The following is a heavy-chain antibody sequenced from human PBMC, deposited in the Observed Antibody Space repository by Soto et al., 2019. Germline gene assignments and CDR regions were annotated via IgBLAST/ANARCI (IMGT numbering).Heavy chain of an antibody. CDR2: ISPSSGGT. D-gene: IGHD6-13*01. J-gene: IGHJ3*01. V-gene: IGHV1-46*01. Sequence: QVQLVQSGAEVKKPGASVRVSCKASGYTFTSYYIHWVRQAPGHGPEWMGMISPSSGGTDYAQKSPGRVTMTRDTSTSTVYMELSSLRSEDTAVYYCTRSIITTAGTDAFDLWGQGTLVTVSS. CDR3: TRSIITTAGTDAFDL. CDR1: GYTFTSYY.